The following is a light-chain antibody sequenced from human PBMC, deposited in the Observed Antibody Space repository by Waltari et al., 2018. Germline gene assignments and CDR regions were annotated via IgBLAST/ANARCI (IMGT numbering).Light chain of an antibody. CDR3: HSRETFSTRL. CDR1: RLSRSY. CDR2: GPD. Sequence: SSDLPSDPSLSVALGQTVRVTCPGDRLSRSYASLYQLRPGHAPILVLFGPDNRPSGIPDRFSGSTSGNTASLTITGAQAEDEADYYCHSRETFSTRLFGGGTRLTV. V-gene: IGLV3-19*01. J-gene: IGLJ2*01.